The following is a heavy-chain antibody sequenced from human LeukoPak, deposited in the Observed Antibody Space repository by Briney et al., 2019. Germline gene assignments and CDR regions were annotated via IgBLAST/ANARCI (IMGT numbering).Heavy chain of an antibody. CDR2: IKQDGSEK. J-gene: IGHJ4*02. CDR3: AKDRGDYFDY. D-gene: IGHD3-10*01. CDR1: GFTFSSYW. Sequence: PGGSLRLSCAASGFTFSSYWMSWVRQAPGKGLEWVANIKQDGSEKYYVDSVKGRFTISRDNSKNSLYLQMNSLRAEDTALYYCAKDRGDYFDYWGQGTLVTVSS. V-gene: IGHV3-7*03.